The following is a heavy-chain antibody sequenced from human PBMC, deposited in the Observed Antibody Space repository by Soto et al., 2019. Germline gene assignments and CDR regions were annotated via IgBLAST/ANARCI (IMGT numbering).Heavy chain of an antibody. CDR2: IYYRGST. D-gene: IGHD3-3*01. CDR3: ARQIYDFWSGYCRYYYYGIDV. CDR1: GGSISSSSYY. V-gene: IGHV4-39*01. J-gene: IGHJ6*02. Sequence: PSETLSLPCTVSGGSISSSSYYWGWIRQPPGKGLEWIGSIYYRGSTYYNPSLKSRVTISVDTSKNQFSLKLSSVTAADTAVYYCARQIYDFWSGYCRYYYYGIDVWGQGTTVTVSS.